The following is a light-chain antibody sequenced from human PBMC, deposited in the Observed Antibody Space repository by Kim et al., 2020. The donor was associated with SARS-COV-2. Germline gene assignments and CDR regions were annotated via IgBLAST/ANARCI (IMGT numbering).Light chain of an antibody. CDR3: QQRSNWLT. V-gene: IGKV3-11*01. Sequence: EIVLTQSPATLSLSPGERATLSCRASQSVSDSLAWYQHKPGRAPRLLIYDALSRATGIPARFSGSGSGADFTLTISSLEPEDFAVYYCQQRSNWLTFGGGTKVDIK. CDR2: DAL. CDR1: QSVSDS. J-gene: IGKJ4*01.